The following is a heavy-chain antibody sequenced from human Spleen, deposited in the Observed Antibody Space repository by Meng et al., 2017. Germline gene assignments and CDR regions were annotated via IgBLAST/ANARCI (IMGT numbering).Heavy chain of an antibody. CDR3: ASRRIFNMYGYRELEFDY. D-gene: IGHD5-18*01. Sequence: GESLKISCAASGFTFSDYYMSWIRQAPGKGLEWVSYISSSGSTIYYADSVKGRFTISRDNAKNSLFLQMNSLRAEDTGVYYCASRRIFNMYGYRELEFDYWGQGTLVTVSS. CDR1: GFTFSDYY. CDR2: ISSSGSTI. J-gene: IGHJ4*02. V-gene: IGHV3-11*04.